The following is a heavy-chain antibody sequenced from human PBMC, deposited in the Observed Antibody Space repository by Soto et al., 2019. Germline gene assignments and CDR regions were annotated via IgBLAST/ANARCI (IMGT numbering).Heavy chain of an antibody. CDR2: ISYSGNT. D-gene: IGHD2-8*01. CDR1: GGSISNFY. V-gene: IGHV4-59*01. J-gene: IGHJ4*02. CDR3: ARAPMVLSRSYFDS. Sequence: SETLSLTCTVSGGSISNFYWSWIRQPPGKGLEWIGYISYSGNTNNNPSLKSRVSISVDTSKNQLSLNLTSVTAADTAVYYCARAPMVLSRSYFDSWGQGTPVTVSS.